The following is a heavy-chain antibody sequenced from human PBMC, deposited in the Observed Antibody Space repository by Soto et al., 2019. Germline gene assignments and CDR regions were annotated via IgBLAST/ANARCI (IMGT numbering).Heavy chain of an antibody. CDR2: INPNSGGT. D-gene: IGHD1-1*01. V-gene: IGHV1-2*02. J-gene: IGHJ3*02. Sequence: ASVNVSCKASGYTFTGYYIHWVRQAPGQGLEWMAWINPNSGGTNYAQKFRGRVTMTRDTSISTAYMELSRLRSDDTAVYYCARKEPNTDAFDIWGQGTMVTVSS. CDR3: ARKEPNTDAFDI. CDR1: GYTFTGYY.